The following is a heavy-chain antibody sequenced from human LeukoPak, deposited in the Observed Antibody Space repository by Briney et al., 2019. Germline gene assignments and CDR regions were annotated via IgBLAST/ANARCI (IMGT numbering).Heavy chain of an antibody. CDR3: AKMEGMRGRGVY. Sequence: PGRSLRLSCAASRFNFRSYWMSWVRQAPGKGLEWVANIKQGGSEKYYVDSVKGRFTISRDDAKSSLYLQMNSLRAEDTAVYYCAKMEGMRGRGVYWGQGTLVTVSS. CDR2: IKQGGSEK. V-gene: IGHV3-7*03. J-gene: IGHJ4*02. CDR1: RFNFRSYW. D-gene: IGHD1-26*01.